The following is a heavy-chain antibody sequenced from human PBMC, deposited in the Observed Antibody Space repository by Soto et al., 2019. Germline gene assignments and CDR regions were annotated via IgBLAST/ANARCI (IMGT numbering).Heavy chain of an antibody. CDR2: MNPDNGKT. J-gene: IGHJ4*02. Sequence: ASVKVSCKASGHSFSSYAIHWVRQAPGQRLEWMGWMNPDNGKTGFSQKFQGRITMTRNTSISTAYMELSSLRSDDTAVYFCARPLCSSTRCGPYFFDSWGQGSLVTVSS. CDR1: GHSFSSYA. CDR3: ARPLCSSTRCGPYFFDS. D-gene: IGHD2-2*01. V-gene: IGHV1-8*02.